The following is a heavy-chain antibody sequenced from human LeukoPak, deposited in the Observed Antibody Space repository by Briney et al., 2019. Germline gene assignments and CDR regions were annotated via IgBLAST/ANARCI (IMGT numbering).Heavy chain of an antibody. J-gene: IGHJ4*02. D-gene: IGHD6-19*01. V-gene: IGHV1-46*01. CDR2: INPSGGGT. Sequence: ASVKVSCKASGYTFTSYYMHWVRQAPGQGLEWMGIINPSGGGTRYAEKFQGRVTMTRDTSTSTVYMELSSLSSENTAVYHCARSNGWYYFDYWGQGTQVTVSS. CDR3: ARSNGWYYFDY. CDR1: GYTFTSYY.